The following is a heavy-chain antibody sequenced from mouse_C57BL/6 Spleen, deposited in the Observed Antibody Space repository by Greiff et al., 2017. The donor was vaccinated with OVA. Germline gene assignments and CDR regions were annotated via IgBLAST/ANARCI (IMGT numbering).Heavy chain of an antibody. J-gene: IGHJ3*01. Sequence: VQLQQSGAELVRPGASVTLSCKASGYTFTDYEMHWVKQTPVHGLEWIGAIDPETGGTASNQKFKGKAILTADKSSSTAYMELRSLTSEDSAVYYCTRPPPGGQAWFAYWGQGTLVTVSA. CDR2: IDPETGGT. V-gene: IGHV1-15*01. D-gene: IGHD4-1*01. CDR1: GYTFTDYE. CDR3: TRPPPGGQAWFAY.